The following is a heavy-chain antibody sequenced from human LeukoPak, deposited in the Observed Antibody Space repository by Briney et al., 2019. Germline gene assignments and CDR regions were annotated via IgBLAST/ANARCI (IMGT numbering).Heavy chain of an antibody. J-gene: IGHJ4*02. Sequence: PSETLSLTCAVSGASFSSDYWTWIRQPPGKGLEWIGYIYDSGNTNYNPSLKSRVTISVDTSKNQFSLKMRSVTAADTAVYYCARTEQLWLKVDDWGQGTLVTVSS. D-gene: IGHD5-18*01. CDR1: GASFSSDY. CDR3: ARTEQLWLKVDD. V-gene: IGHV4-59*01. CDR2: IYDSGNT.